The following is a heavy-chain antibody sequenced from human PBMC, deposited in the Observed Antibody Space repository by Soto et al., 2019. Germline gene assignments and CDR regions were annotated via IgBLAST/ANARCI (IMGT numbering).Heavy chain of an antibody. CDR2: INHSGST. Sequence: PSETLSLTCAVYGGSFSGYYWSWIRQPPGKGLEWIGEINHSGSTNYNPSLKSRVTISVDTSKNQFSLKLSSVTAADTAVYYCARFPRTSPADYYGMDVWGQGTTVTVSS. CDR3: ARFPRTSPADYYGMDV. CDR1: GGSFSGYY. V-gene: IGHV4-34*01. J-gene: IGHJ6*02. D-gene: IGHD2-2*01.